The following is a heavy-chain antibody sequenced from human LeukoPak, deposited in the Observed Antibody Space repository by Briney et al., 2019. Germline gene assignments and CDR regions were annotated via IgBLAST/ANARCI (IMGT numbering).Heavy chain of an antibody. CDR2: INNVGSHI. J-gene: IGHJ5*02. V-gene: IGHV3-21*01. Sequence: PGGSLRLSCAASGFTFSSSAMNWVRQAPGKGLEWVSSINNVGSHIYYADSVKGRFTISRDYAKNSLYLQMNSLRAEDTAVYYCASGAAAVFDPWGQGTLVTVSS. CDR1: GFTFSSSA. D-gene: IGHD6-13*01. CDR3: ASGAAAVFDP.